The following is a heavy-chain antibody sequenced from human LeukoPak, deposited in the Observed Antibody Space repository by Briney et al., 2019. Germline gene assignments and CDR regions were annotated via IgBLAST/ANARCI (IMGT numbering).Heavy chain of an antibody. CDR1: GYTFTGYY. V-gene: IGHV1-2*02. CDR3: ARVLGGWYGAGDY. J-gene: IGHJ4*02. CDR2: INPNSGGT. D-gene: IGHD6-19*01. Sequence: ASVKVSCKASGYTFTGYYMHWVRQAPGQGLEWVGWINPNSGGTNYAQKFQGRVTMTRDTSISTAYMELSRLRSDDTAVYYCARVLGGWYGAGDYWGQGTLVTVSS.